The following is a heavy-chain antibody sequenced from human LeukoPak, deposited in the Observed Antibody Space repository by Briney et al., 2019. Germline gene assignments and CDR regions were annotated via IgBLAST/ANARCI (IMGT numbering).Heavy chain of an antibody. CDR3: ARGLNWFDP. J-gene: IGHJ5*02. CDR1: GGSISYYY. CDR2: IYYNGST. V-gene: IGHV4-59*01. Sequence: TSETLSLTCTVSGGSISYYYWNWIRQPPGQGLEWIGYIYYNGSTNYNPSLKSRVTISVDTSKNQFSLRMSAVTAADTAVYYCARGLNWFDPWGQGTLLTVSS.